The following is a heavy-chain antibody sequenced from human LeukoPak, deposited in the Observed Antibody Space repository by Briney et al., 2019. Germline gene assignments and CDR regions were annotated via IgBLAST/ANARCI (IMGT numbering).Heavy chain of an antibody. CDR3: ARRRCSGGSCSSNQKVGWFDP. CDR2: IYYSGST. V-gene: IGHV4-59*08. Sequence: SETLSLTCTVSGGSISSYYWSWIRQPPGKGLEWIGYIYYSGSTNYNPSLKSRVTISVDTSKNQFSLNLSSVTAADTAVYYCARRRCSGGSCSSNQKVGWFDPWGQGTLVTVSS. CDR1: GGSISSYY. J-gene: IGHJ5*02. D-gene: IGHD2-15*01.